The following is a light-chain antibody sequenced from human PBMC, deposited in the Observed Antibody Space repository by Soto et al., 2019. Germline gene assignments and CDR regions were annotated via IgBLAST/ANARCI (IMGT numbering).Light chain of an antibody. CDR1: QDIRNT. CDR3: LQHYNFSWT. J-gene: IGKJ1*01. CDR2: AAS. V-gene: IGKV1-6*01. Sequence: IQMTQSPSSLSASVGDRVTISCRASQDIRNTLAWFQQKPGEAPKLLIFAASNLQSGVPSRFSGSGSVTDFTLAITSLQPEDFATYYCLQHYNFSWTFGQATKVEIK.